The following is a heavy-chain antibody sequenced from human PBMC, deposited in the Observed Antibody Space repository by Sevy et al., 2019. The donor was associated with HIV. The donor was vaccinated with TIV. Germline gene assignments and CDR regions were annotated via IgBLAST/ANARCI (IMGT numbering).Heavy chain of an antibody. J-gene: IGHJ4*02. CDR1: GFTFSDHY. D-gene: IGHD6-13*01. CDR3: STHAGIAAAGRVFDY. CDR2: TRNKADDYTT. V-gene: IGHV3-72*01. Sequence: GGSLRLSCAASGFTFSDHYMEWVRQAPGKGLEWVGRTRNKADDYTTEYAESVKGRFTIARDDSENSLYLQMNSLKTEDTAGDYCSTHAGIAAAGRVFDYWGQGALVTVSS.